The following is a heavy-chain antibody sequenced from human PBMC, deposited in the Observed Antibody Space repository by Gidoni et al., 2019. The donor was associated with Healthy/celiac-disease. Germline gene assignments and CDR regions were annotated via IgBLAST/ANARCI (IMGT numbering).Heavy chain of an antibody. CDR3: AREYYSSGWYESFDY. CDR2: IIPILGIA. Sequence: QVQLVQSGAEVKKPGSSAKVSCKASGGTFSSYTISWVRQAPGQGLEWMGRIIPILGIANYAQKFQGRVTITADKSTSTAYMELSSLRSEDTAVYYCAREYYSSGWYESFDYWGQGTLVTVSS. CDR1: GGTFSSYT. V-gene: IGHV1-69*08. J-gene: IGHJ4*02. D-gene: IGHD6-19*01.